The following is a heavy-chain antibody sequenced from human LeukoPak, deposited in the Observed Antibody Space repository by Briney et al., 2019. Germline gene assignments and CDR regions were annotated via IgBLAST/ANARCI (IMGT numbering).Heavy chain of an antibody. CDR3: ARDREGYSYGLPTAPYYFDY. J-gene: IGHJ4*02. Sequence: SETLSLTCAVYGGSFSGYYWSWIRQPPGKGLEWIGEINHSGSTNYNPSLKSRVTISVDTSKNQFSPQLNSVTPEDTAVYYCARDREGYSYGLPTAPYYFDYWGQGTLVTVSS. CDR2: INHSGST. D-gene: IGHD5-18*01. V-gene: IGHV4-34*01. CDR1: GGSFSGYY.